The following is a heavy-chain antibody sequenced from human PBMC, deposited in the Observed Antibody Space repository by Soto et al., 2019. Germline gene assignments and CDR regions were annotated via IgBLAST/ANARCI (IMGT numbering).Heavy chain of an antibody. D-gene: IGHD2-15*01. CDR1: GGTFSSYA. Sequence: SVKVSCKASGGTFSSYAIGWVRQAPGQGLDWLGGIIPIFGTANYAQKFQGRVTITADESTSTAYMELSSLTSGDTAVYYCARGDSAELPTIYWYFDLWGRGTLVTVSS. CDR2: IIPIFGTA. J-gene: IGHJ2*01. CDR3: ARGDSAELPTIYWYFDL. V-gene: IGHV1-69*13.